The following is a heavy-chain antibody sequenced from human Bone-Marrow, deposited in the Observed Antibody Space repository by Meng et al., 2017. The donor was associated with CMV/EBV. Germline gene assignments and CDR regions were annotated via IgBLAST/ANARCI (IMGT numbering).Heavy chain of an antibody. D-gene: IGHD1-26*01. CDR1: GFTFSSYS. J-gene: IGHJ6*02. Sequence: GESLKIPWAAYGFTFSSYSMNWVRQAPGKGLEWVASISSSSSYIYYEDSVKGRVTISRDNAENSLYLQKNSMITEDPAVAYCERDQRMTEGGYYYGRDVWGQGKTVNVAS. CDR3: ERDQRMTEGGYYYGRDV. CDR2: ISSSSSYI. V-gene: IGHV3-21*06.